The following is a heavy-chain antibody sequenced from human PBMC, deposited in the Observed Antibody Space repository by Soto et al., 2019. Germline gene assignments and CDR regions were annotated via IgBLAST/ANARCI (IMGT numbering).Heavy chain of an antibody. Sequence: GSGPTLVNPTQTLTLTCTFSGFSLSTSGMCVTWIRQPPGKALEWLALIDWGDVKYYNTSLKTRLTLSKDTSKNQVVLTMTNMDPLETGTYYCVRMLKGGTFQWIKIDYWGQGTLVTVSS. V-gene: IGHV2-70*01. CDR2: IDWGDVK. J-gene: IGHJ4*02. CDR3: VRMLKGGTFQWIKIDY. D-gene: IGHD3-16*01. CDR1: GFSLSTSGMC.